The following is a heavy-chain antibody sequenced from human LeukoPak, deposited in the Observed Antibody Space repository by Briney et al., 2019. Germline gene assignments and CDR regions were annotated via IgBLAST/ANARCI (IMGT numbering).Heavy chain of an antibody. V-gene: IGHV4-59*01. Sequence: SETLSLTCTVSGGSINSYYWSCLRQPPGKGLEWLGYILYRGSTNYNPSLKSRVTISVDTAKKQISLNLRSVTAADTAGYYCARARYYYEIWGQGTMVTVSS. CDR2: ILYRGST. J-gene: IGHJ3*02. CDR3: ARARYYYEI. CDR1: GGSINSYY. D-gene: IGHD3-10*01.